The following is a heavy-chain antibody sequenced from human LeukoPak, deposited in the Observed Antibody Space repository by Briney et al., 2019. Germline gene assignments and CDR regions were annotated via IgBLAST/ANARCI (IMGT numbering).Heavy chain of an antibody. CDR2: VYSSGST. CDR3: VRGGAGRQQRIDY. J-gene: IGHJ4*02. Sequence: PSETLSLTCTVSGGSISSYYWSWMRQPPGKGLEWIGCVYSSGSTNYNPSLTSRVTMSVDTSKNQFSLKLNSVTAADTAVYYCVRGGAGRQQRIDYWGQGTLVTVSS. V-gene: IGHV4-59*01. D-gene: IGHD6-13*01. CDR1: GGSISSYY.